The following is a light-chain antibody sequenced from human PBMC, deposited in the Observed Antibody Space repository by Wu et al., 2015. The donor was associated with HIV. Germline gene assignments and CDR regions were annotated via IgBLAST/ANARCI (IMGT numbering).Light chain of an antibody. CDR2: GAS. Sequence: DILLTQSPGTLSLSPGERATLSCRASQSVNSNLAWYQQKPGQAPRLLIYGASTRATGIPARFSGSGSGTDFILTISSLEPEDFATYSCQQRLNWPLTFGQGTRLEIK. CDR3: QQRLNWPLT. V-gene: IGKV3-11*01. J-gene: IGKJ5*01. CDR1: QSVNSN.